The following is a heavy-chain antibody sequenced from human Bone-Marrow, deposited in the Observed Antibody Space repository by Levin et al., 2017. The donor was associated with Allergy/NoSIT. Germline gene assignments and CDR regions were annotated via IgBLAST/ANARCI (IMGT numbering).Heavy chain of an antibody. Sequence: QRGESLKISCAASGFSFRHYGLHWVRQAPGKGLEWVAVISTDGSSTYYADAVKGRFTISRDNSKETLYLQMDRLRIEDTAVYYCASIAVSTSIEIFDIWGQGTMVTVSP. V-gene: IGHV3-30*03. CDR1: GFSFRHYG. D-gene: IGHD2-15*01. CDR2: ISTDGSST. J-gene: IGHJ3*02. CDR3: ASIAVSTSIEIFDI.